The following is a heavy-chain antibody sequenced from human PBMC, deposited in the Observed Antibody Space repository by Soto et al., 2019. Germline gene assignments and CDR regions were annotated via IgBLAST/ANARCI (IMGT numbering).Heavy chain of an antibody. J-gene: IGHJ6*02. CDR2: IYHSGST. V-gene: IGHV4-4*02. Sequence: QVQLQESGPGLVKPSGTLSLTCAVSGGSISSSNWWSWVRQPPGKGLEWIGEIYHSGSTNYNPSLKSRVTISVDKAKIQFSLELSSVTAADTAVYYCARDRGGYCSSTSCQYYYYGMDVWGQGTTVTVSS. D-gene: IGHD2-2*01. CDR3: ARDRGGYCSSTSCQYYYYGMDV. CDR1: GGSISSSNW.